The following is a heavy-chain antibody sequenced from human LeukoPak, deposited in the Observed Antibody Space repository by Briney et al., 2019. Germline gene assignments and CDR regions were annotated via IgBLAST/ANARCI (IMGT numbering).Heavy chain of an antibody. CDR2: IHYSGST. V-gene: IGHV4-39*01. CDR3: ARLFDY. J-gene: IGHJ4*02. CDR1: GGSISSSTYY. Sequence: PSETLSLPCTVSGGSISSSTYYWGWIRQPPGKGLEWIGRIHYSGSTHYNPSLKSRVTISEDTPKNQFSLKLSSVTAADTAVYYCARLFDYWGQGTLVTVSS.